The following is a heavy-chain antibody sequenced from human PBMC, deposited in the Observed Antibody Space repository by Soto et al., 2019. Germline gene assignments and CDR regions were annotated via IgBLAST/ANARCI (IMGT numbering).Heavy chain of an antibody. CDR2: IHSVGTT. Sequence: QVQLQESGPGLVKPSETLSLTCTVSGGSLTGYYWSWIRQPPGKGLEWIGYIHSVGTTNYDPSLKSRVTIFLGSSNNQFPLRLASVTAADTAVYFCAGSYEVGEWWDYFYDYWGQGTLVTVSS. CDR1: GGSLTGYY. CDR3: AGSYEVGEWWDYFYDY. D-gene: IGHD3-10*01. V-gene: IGHV4-59*03. J-gene: IGHJ4*02.